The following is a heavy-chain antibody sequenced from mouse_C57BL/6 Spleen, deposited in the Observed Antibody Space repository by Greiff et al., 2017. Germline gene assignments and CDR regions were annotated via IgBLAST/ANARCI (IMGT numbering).Heavy chain of an antibody. V-gene: IGHV5-9-1*02. D-gene: IGHD2-3*01. CDR1: GFTFSSYA. J-gene: IGHJ4*01. CDR2: ISSGVDYI. Sequence: EVKLVESGEGLVKPGGSLKLSCAASGFTFSSYAMSWVRQTPEKRLEWVAYISSGVDYIYYADTVKGRFTISRDNARNTLYLQMSSLKSEDTAMYYCTSLYDGYAMDDWGQGTSVTVSS. CDR3: TSLYDGYAMDD.